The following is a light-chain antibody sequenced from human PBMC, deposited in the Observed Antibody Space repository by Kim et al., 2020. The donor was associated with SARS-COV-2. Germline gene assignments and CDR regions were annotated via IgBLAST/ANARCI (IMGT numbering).Light chain of an antibody. Sequence: ATINCKSSQSVLYSSNNKNYLAWYQQKPGQPPKLIIYWASTRESGVPDRFSGSGSGTDFTLTISNLQAEDVAVYYCHQYYRAPRTFGPGTKVDIK. CDR1: QSVLYSSNNKNY. CDR3: HQYYRAPRT. J-gene: IGKJ3*01. CDR2: WAS. V-gene: IGKV4-1*01.